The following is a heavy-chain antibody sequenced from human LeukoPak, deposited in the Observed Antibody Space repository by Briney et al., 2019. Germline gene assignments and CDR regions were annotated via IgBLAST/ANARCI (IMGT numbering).Heavy chain of an antibody. Sequence: PGGSLRLSCAASGFTFSSYSMNWVRQAPGKGLEWVSSISSSSSYIYYADSLKGRFTISRDNAKNSLCLQMNSLRAEDTAVYYCTRDSYSSGRSFDYWGQGTLVTVSS. CDR3: TRDSYSSGRSFDY. CDR2: ISSSSSYI. V-gene: IGHV3-21*01. D-gene: IGHD6-19*01. J-gene: IGHJ4*02. CDR1: GFTFSSYS.